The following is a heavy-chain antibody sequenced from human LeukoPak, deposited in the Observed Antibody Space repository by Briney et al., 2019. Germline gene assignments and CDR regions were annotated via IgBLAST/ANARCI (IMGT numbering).Heavy chain of an antibody. CDR2: ISSSSSYI. D-gene: IGHD6-19*01. J-gene: IGHJ4*02. CDR3: ARDLGSGWYRSYDY. V-gene: IGHV3-21*01. Sequence: PGGSLRLSCAASGFTFSSYSMNWVRQAPGKGLEWVSSISSSSSYIYYADSVKGRFTISRDNAKNSLYLQMNSLRAEDTAVYYCARDLGSGWYRSYDYWGQGTLVTVSS. CDR1: GFTFSSYS.